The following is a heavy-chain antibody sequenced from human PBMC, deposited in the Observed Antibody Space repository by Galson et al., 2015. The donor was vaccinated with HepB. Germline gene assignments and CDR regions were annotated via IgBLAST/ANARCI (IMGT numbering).Heavy chain of an antibody. CDR2: IKHDGSEK. CDR3: SRDHPYDFWSGRLDV. V-gene: IGHV3-7*03. D-gene: IGHD3-3*01. Sequence: SLRLSCAASGFMFSSYWMTWVRQAPGKGLEWVANIKHDGSEKYYVDSVKGRFSIYRDNDKNSLFLQMNSLRAEDTAVYYCSRDHPYDFWSGRLDVWGKGTTVTVSS. CDR1: GFMFSSYW. J-gene: IGHJ6*04.